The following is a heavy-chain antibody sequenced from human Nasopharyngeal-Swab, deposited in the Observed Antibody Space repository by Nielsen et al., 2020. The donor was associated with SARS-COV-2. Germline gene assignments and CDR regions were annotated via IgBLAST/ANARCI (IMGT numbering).Heavy chain of an antibody. V-gene: IGHV1-2*04. D-gene: IGHD1-26*01. CDR1: GYTFTGYY. CDR3: ARSASGSYYHWFDP. J-gene: IGHJ5*02. Sequence: ASVKVSCKASGYTFTGYYMPWVRQAPGQGLEWMGWINPNSGDTNYAQKFQGWVTMTRDTSISTAYMELSRLRSDDTAVYYCARSASGSYYHWFDPWGQGTLVTVSS. CDR2: INPNSGDT.